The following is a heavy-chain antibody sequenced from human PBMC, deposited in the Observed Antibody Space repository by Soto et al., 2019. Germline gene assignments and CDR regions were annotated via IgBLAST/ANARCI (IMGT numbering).Heavy chain of an antibody. CDR2: INPSGGST. CDR3: ARVNYYDSSGYIRYYYYYGMDV. Sequence: ASVKVSCKASGYTFTSYYMHWVRQAPGQGLEWMGIINPSGGSTSHAQKFQGRVTMTRDTSTSTVYMELSSLRSEDTAVYYCARVNYYDSSGYIRYYYYYGMDVWGQGTTVTVSS. V-gene: IGHV1-46*01. CDR1: GYTFTSYY. D-gene: IGHD3-22*01. J-gene: IGHJ6*02.